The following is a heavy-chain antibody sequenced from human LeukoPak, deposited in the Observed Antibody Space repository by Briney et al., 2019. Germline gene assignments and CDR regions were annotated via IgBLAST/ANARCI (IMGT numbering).Heavy chain of an antibody. D-gene: IGHD2-15*01. V-gene: IGHV3-23*01. J-gene: IGHJ5*02. CDR1: GFTFSSYV. CDR2: ISGSGGST. Sequence: PGGSLRLSCAASGFTFSSYVMSWVRQAPGKGLEWVTAISGSGGSTYYADSVKGRFTISRDNSKNTLYLQMNSLRAEDTAVYYCAKGFLAVAARRSWFDPWGQGTLVTVSS. CDR3: AKGFLAVAARRSWFDP.